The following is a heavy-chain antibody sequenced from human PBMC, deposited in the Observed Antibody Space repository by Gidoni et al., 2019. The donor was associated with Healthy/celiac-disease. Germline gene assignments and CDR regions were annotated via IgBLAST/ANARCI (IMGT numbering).Heavy chain of an antibody. CDR2: TRNKANSYTT. CDR1: GFTFSDHY. Sequence: EVQLVASGGGLVQPGGSLRLAGAASGFTFSDHYMDWVRQAPGKGLEWVGRTRNKANSYTTEYAASVKGRFTISRDDSKNSLYLQMNSLKTEDTAVYYCARVGGYYDAFDIWGQGTMVTVSS. V-gene: IGHV3-72*01. CDR3: ARVGGYYDAFDI. D-gene: IGHD1-26*01. J-gene: IGHJ3*02.